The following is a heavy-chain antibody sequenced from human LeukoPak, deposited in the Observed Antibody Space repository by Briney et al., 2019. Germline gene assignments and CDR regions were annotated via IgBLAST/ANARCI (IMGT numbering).Heavy chain of an antibody. CDR1: GFTFSSYS. V-gene: IGHV3-21*01. D-gene: IGHD2-2*01. CDR2: ISSSSSYI. Sequence: GGSLRLSCAASGFTFSSYSMNWVRQVPGKGLEWVSSISSSSSYIYYADSVKGRFTISRDNAKNSLYLQMNSLRAEDTAVYYCARDRGWGIYCSSTSCSFFDYWGQGTLVTVSS. J-gene: IGHJ4*02. CDR3: ARDRGWGIYCSSTSCSFFDY.